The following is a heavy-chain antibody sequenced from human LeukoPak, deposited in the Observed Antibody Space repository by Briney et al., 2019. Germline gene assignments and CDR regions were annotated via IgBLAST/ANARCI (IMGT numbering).Heavy chain of an antibody. J-gene: IGHJ5*02. D-gene: IGHD3-16*02. CDR2: IYSSGNT. CDR1: GGSISSYY. Sequence: SETLSLTCIVSGGSISSYYWSWIRQPPGKGLEWIGRIYSSGNTNYNPSLKSRVTISVDTSKNQFSLKLSSVTAADTAMYYCGRDLNGVTDPWGQGTLVTVSS. CDR3: GRDLNGVTDP. V-gene: IGHV4-4*08.